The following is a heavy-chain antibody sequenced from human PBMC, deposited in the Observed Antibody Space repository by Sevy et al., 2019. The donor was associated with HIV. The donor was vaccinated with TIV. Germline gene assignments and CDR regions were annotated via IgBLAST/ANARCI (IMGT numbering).Heavy chain of an antibody. J-gene: IGHJ4*02. CDR3: ARAKGAGYYHPPDY. D-gene: IGHD3-22*01. V-gene: IGHV1-2*06. CDR2: INPNSGGT. CDR1: GYTFTGYY. Sequence: ASVKVSCKASGYTFTGYYMHWVRQAPGQGLEWMGRINPNSGGTNYAQTFQGRVTMTRDTSISTAYMELSRLRSDDTAVYYCARAKGAGYYHPPDYWGQGTLVTVSS.